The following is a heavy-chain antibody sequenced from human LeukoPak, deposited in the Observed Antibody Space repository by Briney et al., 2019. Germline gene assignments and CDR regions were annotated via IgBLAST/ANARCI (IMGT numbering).Heavy chain of an antibody. D-gene: IGHD2-2*01. CDR2: ISGSGGST. Sequence: GESLRLSCAASGLTFSSYAMSWVRQAPGKGLEWVSAISGSGGSTYYADSVKGRFTISRDNSRSTLYLQMNSLRAEDTAVYYCAKGYCSSTSCGYFDYWGQGTLVTVSS. CDR1: GLTFSSYA. J-gene: IGHJ4*02. CDR3: AKGYCSSTSCGYFDY. V-gene: IGHV3-23*01.